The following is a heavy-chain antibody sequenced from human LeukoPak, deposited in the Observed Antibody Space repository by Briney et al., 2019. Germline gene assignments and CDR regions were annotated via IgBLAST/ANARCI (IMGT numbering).Heavy chain of an antibody. D-gene: IGHD3-10*01. J-gene: IGHJ4*02. CDR2: ISYDGSNK. CDR3: AKDRHYGSGIFDY. Sequence: GGSLRLSCAASGFTFSSYGMHWVRQAPGKGLEWVAVISYDGSNKYYADSVKGRFTISRDNSKNTLYLQMNSLRAEDTAVYYCAKDRHYGSGIFDYWGQGTLVTVSS. V-gene: IGHV3-30*18. CDR1: GFTFSSYG.